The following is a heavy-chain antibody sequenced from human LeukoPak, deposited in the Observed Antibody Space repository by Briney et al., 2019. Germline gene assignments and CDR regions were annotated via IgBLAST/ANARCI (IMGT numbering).Heavy chain of an antibody. CDR3: VRDLGVSY. CDR1: GFIFSSYT. V-gene: IGHV3-21*01. J-gene: IGHJ4*02. D-gene: IGHD2-8*01. Sequence: GGSLRLSCAASGFIFSSYTMHWVRQAPGKGLEWVSLISSTSSHINYADSVKGRFTISRDNTKNSLYLQMSSLRAEDTAVYYCVRDLGVSYWGQGTLVTVSS. CDR2: ISSTSSHI.